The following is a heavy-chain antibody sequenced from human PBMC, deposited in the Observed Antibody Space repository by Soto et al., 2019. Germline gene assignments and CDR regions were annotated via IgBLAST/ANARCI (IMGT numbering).Heavy chain of an antibody. D-gene: IGHD3-22*01. CDR3: ARLRVSSGYYRDY. CDR2: INHSGST. CDR1: GGSFSGYY. J-gene: IGHJ4*02. Sequence: QVQLQQWGAGLLKPSETLSLTCAVYGGSFSGYYWSWIRQPPGKGLEWIGEINHSGSTNYNPSLKSRVTISVDTSKNQFSLKLSSVTAADTAVYYCARLRVSSGYYRDYWGQGTLVTVSS. V-gene: IGHV4-34*01.